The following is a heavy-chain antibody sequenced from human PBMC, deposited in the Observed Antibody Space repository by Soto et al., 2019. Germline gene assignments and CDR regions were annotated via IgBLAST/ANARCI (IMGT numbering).Heavy chain of an antibody. CDR1: GFTFSSYG. D-gene: IGHD3-10*01. Sequence: QVQLVESGGGVVQPGGSLRLSCAASGFTFSSYGMHWVRQAPGKGLEWVAVIWYDGSNKYYADSVKGRFTISRDNSKNTLYLQMNSLRAEDTAVYYCARERGTMGPFDYWGQGTLVTVSS. CDR3: ARERGTMGPFDY. CDR2: IWYDGSNK. J-gene: IGHJ4*02. V-gene: IGHV3-33*01.